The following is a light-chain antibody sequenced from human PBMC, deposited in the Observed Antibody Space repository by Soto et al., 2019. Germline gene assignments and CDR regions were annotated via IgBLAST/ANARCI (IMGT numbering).Light chain of an antibody. V-gene: IGKV3-20*01. CDR3: QQYGSSPQT. CDR2: GAT. J-gene: IGKJ1*01. Sequence: EIVLTQSPGTLSLSPGERATLSCRASQSVSSSYLAWYQQKPGQAPRLFIYGATSRATGIPDRFNSSGSGTDFTLTISRLEPEDCAVYYCQQYGSSPQTFGQGTKVEIK. CDR1: QSVSSSY.